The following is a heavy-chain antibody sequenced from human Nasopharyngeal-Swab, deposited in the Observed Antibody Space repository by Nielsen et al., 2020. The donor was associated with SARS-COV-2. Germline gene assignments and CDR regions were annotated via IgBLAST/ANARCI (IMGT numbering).Heavy chain of an antibody. Sequence: SETLSLTCAVYGGSFSGYYWSWIRQPPGKGLEWIGEINHSGSTNYNPSLKIRVTISVDTSKNQFSLKLSSVTAADTAVYYCARGLLYSSSSPPYYYYYYMDVWGKGTTVTVSS. CDR2: INHSGST. J-gene: IGHJ6*03. CDR1: GGSFSGYY. D-gene: IGHD6-13*01. V-gene: IGHV4-34*01. CDR3: ARGLLYSSSSPPYYYYYYMDV.